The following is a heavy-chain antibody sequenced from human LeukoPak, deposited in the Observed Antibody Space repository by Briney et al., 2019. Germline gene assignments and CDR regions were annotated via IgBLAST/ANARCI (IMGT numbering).Heavy chain of an antibody. J-gene: IGHJ4*02. V-gene: IGHV3-13*01. CDR3: ARGLLGYCSSTSCFLLGYFDY. D-gene: IGHD2-2*01. CDR1: GFTLIDYD. CDR2: IGIRGDT. Sequence: PGGSLRLSCAASGFTLIDYDMHWVRQVIGKGLEWVSAIGIRGDTHYSGSVKGRFTISRENAESSLYLQMNSLRAEDTAVYYCARGLLGYCSSTSCFLLGYFDYWGQGTLVTVSS.